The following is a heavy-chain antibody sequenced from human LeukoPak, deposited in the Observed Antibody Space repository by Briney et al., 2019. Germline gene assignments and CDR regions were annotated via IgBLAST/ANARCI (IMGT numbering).Heavy chain of an antibody. V-gene: IGHV4-34*01. CDR1: GVSFSTYY. CDR2: VNHSGYT. Sequence: PSETLSLTCDVSGVSFSTYYWSWIRQSPEKGLEWIGEVNHSGYTNLNPSLKSRVTISVDTSKNQFSLKLSSGTAADTAIYYCARQLYGSDYWGQGTLVTVSS. CDR3: ARQLYGSDY. J-gene: IGHJ4*02. D-gene: IGHD4-17*01.